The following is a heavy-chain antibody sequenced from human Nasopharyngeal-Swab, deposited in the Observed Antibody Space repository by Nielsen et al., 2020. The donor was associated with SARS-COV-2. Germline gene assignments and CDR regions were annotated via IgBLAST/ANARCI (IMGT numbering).Heavy chain of an antibody. CDR1: GFTFATYW. J-gene: IGHJ4*02. CDR3: ARDRLDYGDY. V-gene: IGHV3-7*01. CDR2: IHADGSEK. Sequence: GESLKISCAASGFTFATYWMNWVRQAPGKGLEWVAKIHADGSEKYYVDSVKGRFTISRDNAKNSLYLQMNSLRAEDTAVYYCARDRLDYGDYWGQGTLVTVSS.